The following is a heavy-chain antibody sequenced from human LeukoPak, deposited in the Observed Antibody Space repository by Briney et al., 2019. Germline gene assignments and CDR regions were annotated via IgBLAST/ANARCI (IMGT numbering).Heavy chain of an antibody. D-gene: IGHD4-17*01. CDR2: IYRSGIT. Sequence: ASETLSLTCAVSGASISSYNCWGWVRQSPGKVLEWIGEIYRSGITNYNPSLKSRVTISVDKSKNQFSLKLNSVTAADTAMYYCARGASTVTGYFDHWGQGTLVTVSS. J-gene: IGHJ4*02. CDR1: GASISSYNC. V-gene: IGHV4-4*02. CDR3: ARGASTVTGYFDH.